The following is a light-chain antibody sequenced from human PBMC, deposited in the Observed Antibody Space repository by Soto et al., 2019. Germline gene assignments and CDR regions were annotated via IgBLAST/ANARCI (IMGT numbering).Light chain of an antibody. CDR3: QHRRNWPLT. CDR1: QRISSQ. V-gene: IGKV3-11*01. Sequence: EAGLPLSPATLSLSTGVGATLTCVASQRISSQSACYQQKPGQAPRGVIHEASTRATGIPARFSGSGSWTEFTLTISSLEPEDFAVYYCQHRRNWPLTFGQGTNVEI. CDR2: EAS. J-gene: IGKJ1*01.